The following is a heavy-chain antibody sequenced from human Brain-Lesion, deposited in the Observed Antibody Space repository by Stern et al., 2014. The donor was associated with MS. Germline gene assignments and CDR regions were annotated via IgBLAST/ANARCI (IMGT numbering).Heavy chain of an antibody. D-gene: IGHD6-19*01. J-gene: IGHJ4*02. CDR3: ARGAGVFDS. V-gene: IGHV4-39*02. Sequence: QLVESGPGLVKPSETLSLTCTVSGGSIGRSSYYWGWIRQPPGKGLEWIGNIFYTGSTFYDPSPKRRVTISVDPSPNPFRLGLNSVTAADTAVYYCARGAGVFDSWGQGTLVTVSP. CDR1: GGSIGRSSYY. CDR2: IFYTGST.